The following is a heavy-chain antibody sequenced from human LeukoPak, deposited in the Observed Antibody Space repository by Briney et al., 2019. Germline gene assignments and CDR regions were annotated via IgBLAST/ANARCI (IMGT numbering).Heavy chain of an antibody. CDR1: GLTFSSYG. CDR2: IWYDGSNK. V-gene: IGHV3-33*01. J-gene: IGHJ4*02. CDR3: ARDPRVYCSGGSCYSENYFDY. Sequence: GGSLRLSCAASGLTFSSYGMHWVRQAPGEGLEWVAVIWYDGSNKYYADSVKGRFTISRDNSKNTLYLQMNSLRAEDTAVYYCARDPRVYCSGGSCYSENYFDYWGQGTLVTVSS. D-gene: IGHD2-15*01.